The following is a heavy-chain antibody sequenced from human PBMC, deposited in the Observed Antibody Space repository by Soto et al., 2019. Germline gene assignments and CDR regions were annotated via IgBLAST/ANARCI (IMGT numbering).Heavy chain of an antibody. CDR3: AKERMWDYYGLDG. V-gene: IGHV3-30*18. CDR2: ISSDGSKN. D-gene: IGHD1-26*01. CDR1: GFTFTTYG. J-gene: IGHJ6*04. Sequence: QVQLVESGGGVVQPGRSLRLSCAASGFTFTTYGIHWVRQAPGKGLEWVAVISSDGSKNYFADSVRGRFTISRDNSKNTVYLQINNVRAEDTAVDYCAKERMWDYYGLDGWGKGTTVVVSS.